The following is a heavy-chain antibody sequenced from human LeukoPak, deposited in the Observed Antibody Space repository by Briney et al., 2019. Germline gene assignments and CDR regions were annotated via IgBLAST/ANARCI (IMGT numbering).Heavy chain of an antibody. CDR1: GYTFTSYY. CDR2: INPSGGST. V-gene: IGHV1-46*01. J-gene: IGHJ4*02. D-gene: IGHD3-22*01. CDR3: ARESNPTTHYYDSSGYPDY. Sequence: PVASVKVSCKASGYTFTSYYMHWVRQAPGQGLEWMGIINPSGGSTSYAQKFQGRVTITRDTSTSTVYMELSSLRSEDTAVYYCARESNPTTHYYDSSGYPDYWGQGTLVTVSS.